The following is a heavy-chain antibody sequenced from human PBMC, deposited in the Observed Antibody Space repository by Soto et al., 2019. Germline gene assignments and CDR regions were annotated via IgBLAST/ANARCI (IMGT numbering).Heavy chain of an antibody. Sequence: QITLKEAGPTLVKPTQTLTLTCSSSGFTLITSGVGVGWIRQPPGKALEWLALIYWDDDKGYSTSLKSRLTITKDTSRNQVVLTMTNMDPADTATYYCAHTMAPRIFDYWGQGTLVTVSS. V-gene: IGHV2-5*02. CDR1: GFTLITSGVG. CDR2: IYWDDDK. J-gene: IGHJ4*02. CDR3: AHTMAPRIFDY.